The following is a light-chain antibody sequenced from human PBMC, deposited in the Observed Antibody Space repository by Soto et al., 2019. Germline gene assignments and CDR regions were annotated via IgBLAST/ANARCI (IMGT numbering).Light chain of an antibody. Sequence: EILFAPSPGTLSFSLGGKATLSCRSSQSISSSLAWYQQKPGQAPRLLIYGASNRATGVPDRFSGSGSGTDFTLTINRLEPEDFALYYCQHYGGLPPFFGQGTRLEIK. CDR3: QHYGGLPPF. CDR2: GAS. V-gene: IGKV3-20*01. J-gene: IGKJ5*01. CDR1: QSISSS.